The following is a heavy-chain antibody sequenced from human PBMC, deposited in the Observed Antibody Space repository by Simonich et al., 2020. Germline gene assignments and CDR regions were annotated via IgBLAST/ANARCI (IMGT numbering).Heavy chain of an antibody. CDR1: GYTFTGYY. V-gene: IGHV1-2*02. J-gene: IGHJ6*03. CDR3: VRGAITGDYYYMDV. CDR2: FNPNSGGT. D-gene: IGHD7-27*01. Sequence: QVQLVQSGAEVKKPGASVKVSGKASGYTFTGYYMNWVRQAPGQGLEWKGRFNPNSGGTNYAQKCQGRVTMNRYTSISTAYMELSRLRSDDTAVYYCVRGAITGDYYYMDVWGKGTTVTVSS.